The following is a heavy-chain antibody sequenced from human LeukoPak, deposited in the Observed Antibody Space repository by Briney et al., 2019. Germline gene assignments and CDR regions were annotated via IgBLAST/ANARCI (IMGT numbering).Heavy chain of an antibody. CDR1: GFTLSNYA. CDR2: NSGYGANT. V-gene: IGHV3-23*01. J-gene: IGHJ6*03. Sequence: GGSLRLSCAASGFTLSNYAMSWVRQIPGKGLEWISGNSGYGANTLYADSVKGRFTISRDNSRNTLYLHIDSLRVEDTAIYYCAKDGTGTSPYYFFYMDVWGKGTTVTVSS. CDR3: AKDGTGTSPYYFFYMDV. D-gene: IGHD1-7*01.